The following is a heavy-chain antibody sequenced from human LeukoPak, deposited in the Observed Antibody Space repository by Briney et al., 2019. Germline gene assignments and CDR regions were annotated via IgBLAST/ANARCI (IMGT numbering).Heavy chain of an antibody. CDR2: IHHNGTR. V-gene: IGHV4-4*02. D-gene: IGHD2-2*02. Sequence: SETLSLTCTVSGGSISNYWWSWVRQSPGKGLEWIGEIHHNGTRNYNPSLKSRVTISADTFKNHFSLILTSLTAADTAVYYCATAPILRGEGGEHYKYGMDVWGQGTTVIVSS. J-gene: IGHJ6*02. CDR1: GGSISNYW. CDR3: ATAPILRGEGGEHYKYGMDV.